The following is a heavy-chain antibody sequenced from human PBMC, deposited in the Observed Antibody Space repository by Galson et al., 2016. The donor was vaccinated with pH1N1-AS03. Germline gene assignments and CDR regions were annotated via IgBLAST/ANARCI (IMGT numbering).Heavy chain of an antibody. CDR2: IFWDGET. CDR3: ARSTHVNEGLDF. Sequence: PALVKPTQTLTLTCTFSGFSLSTGGVHVAWIRQPPGKALEWLALIFWDGETRYRPSLRSRLTITKDTSKNQVVLTMTNMDPVDTATYYCARSTHVNEGLDFWGQEPWSSSPQ. J-gene: IGHJ4*01. D-gene: IGHD2-8*01. CDR1: GFSLSTGGVH. V-gene: IGHV2-5*02.